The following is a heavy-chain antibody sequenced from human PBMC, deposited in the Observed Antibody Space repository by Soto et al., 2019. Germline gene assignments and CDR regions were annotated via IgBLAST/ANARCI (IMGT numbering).Heavy chain of an antibody. D-gene: IGHD2-21*02. CDR1: GFTFSTYS. J-gene: IGHJ4*02. V-gene: IGHV3-48*02. CDR2: ISLNGDSI. CDR3: ARGCGGDCLDYFDF. Sequence: EVQVVESGGAFVQPGESLRLSCATSGFTFSTYSMNWVRQAPGKGLEWVSYISLNGDSIYYEYSMKGRFTISRDNAKKSLYLQMDRLREEDTAMYFCARGCGGDCLDYFDFWGQGTLVSVSS.